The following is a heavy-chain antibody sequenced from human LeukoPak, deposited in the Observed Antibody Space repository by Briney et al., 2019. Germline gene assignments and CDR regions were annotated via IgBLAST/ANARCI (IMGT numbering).Heavy chain of an antibody. CDR2: LNPNSGGT. J-gene: IGHJ3*02. CDR1: GYTFTGYY. CDR3: AKRVRAGDAFDI. V-gene: IGHV1-2*02. Sequence: ASVKVSYKASGYTFTGYYSHWVRQAPGQGLEWMGWLNPNSGGTNYAQKFQGRVTMTRDTSINTAYMELSSLRSDDTAVYYCAKRVRAGDAFDIWGQGTMVTVSS. D-gene: IGHD6-13*01.